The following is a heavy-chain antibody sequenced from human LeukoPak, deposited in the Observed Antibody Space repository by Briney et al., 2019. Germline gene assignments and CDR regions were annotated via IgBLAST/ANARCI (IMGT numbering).Heavy chain of an antibody. CDR2: ISAYNGNT. J-gene: IGHJ4*02. CDR3: ARTDDIVVVLPFDY. D-gene: IGHD2-2*01. V-gene: IGHV1-18*01. CDR1: GYTFTSYG. Sequence: ASVKVSCKASGYTFTSYGISWVRQATGQGLERMGWISAYNGNTNYAQKLQGRVTMTTDTSTSTAYMELRSLRSDDTAVYYCARTDDIVVVLPFDYWGQGTLVTVSS.